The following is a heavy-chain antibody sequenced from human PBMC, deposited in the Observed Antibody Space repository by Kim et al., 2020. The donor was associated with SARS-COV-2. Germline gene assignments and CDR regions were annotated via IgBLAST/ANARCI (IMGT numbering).Heavy chain of an antibody. Sequence: GGSLRLSCAASGFTFSNAWMSWVRQAPGKGLEWVGRIKSKTDGGTTDYAAPVKGRFTISRDDSKNTLYLQMNSLKTEDTAVYYCTIGMIVAPYEDDAFDIWGQGTMVTVSS. J-gene: IGHJ3*02. CDR1: GFTFSNAW. CDR2: IKSKTDGGTT. V-gene: IGHV3-15*01. CDR3: TIGMIVAPYEDDAFDI. D-gene: IGHD3-22*01.